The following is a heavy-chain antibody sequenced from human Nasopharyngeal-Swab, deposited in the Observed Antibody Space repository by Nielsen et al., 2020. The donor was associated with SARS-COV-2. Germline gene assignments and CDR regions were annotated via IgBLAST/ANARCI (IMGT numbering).Heavy chain of an antibody. D-gene: IGHD1-1*01. Sequence: LTCAASGFTFSSYAMHWVRQAPGKGLEWVAVIWYDGSNKYYADSVKGRFTISRDNSKNTLYLQMNSLRAEDTAIYYCARDEAGTANSGFDYWGQGTLVTVSS. CDR1: GFTFSSYA. J-gene: IGHJ4*02. V-gene: IGHV3-33*08. CDR2: IWYDGSNK. CDR3: ARDEAGTANSGFDY.